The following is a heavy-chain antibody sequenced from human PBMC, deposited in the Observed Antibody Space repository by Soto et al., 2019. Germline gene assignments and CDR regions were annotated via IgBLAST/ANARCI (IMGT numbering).Heavy chain of an antibody. V-gene: IGHV5-10-1*01. CDR2: IDPSDSYT. Sequence: GESLKISCKGSGYSFTSYWISWVRQMPGKGLEWMGRIDPSDSYTNYSPSFQGHVTISADKSISTAYLQWSSLKASDTAMYYCARLGQSPGFYYYYGMDVWGQGTTVTVSS. CDR3: ARLGQSPGFYYYYGMDV. J-gene: IGHJ6*02. CDR1: GYSFTSYW. D-gene: IGHD3-16*01.